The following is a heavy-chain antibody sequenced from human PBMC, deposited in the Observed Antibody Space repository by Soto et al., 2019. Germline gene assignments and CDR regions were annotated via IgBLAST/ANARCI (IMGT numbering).Heavy chain of an antibody. CDR2: INPKSGGT. CDR3: GRGRSGQLVVFY. D-gene: IGHD3-10*01. V-gene: IGHV1-2*02. J-gene: IGHJ4*02. CDR1: GYSFTGYS. Sequence: ASVKVSCKTSGYSFTGYSVHWVRQAPGHGPEWMGWINPKSGGTKYAQKFQGRVTMTRDTSISTVFMELSRVTSDDTAVYYCGRGRSGQLVVFYWGQGTPVTVSS.